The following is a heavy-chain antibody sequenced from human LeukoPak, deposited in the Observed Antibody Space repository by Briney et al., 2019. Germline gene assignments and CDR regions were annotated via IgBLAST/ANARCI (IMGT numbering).Heavy chain of an antibody. D-gene: IGHD2-15*01. CDR1: GFTFSSYA. Sequence: GGSLRLSCAASGFTFSSYAMSWVRQAPGKGLEWVSAISGSGGSTYYADSVKGRFTISRDNSKNTLYLQMNSLRAEDTAVYYCAKDKLGYCSGGSCPLPSFDYWGQGTLVTVSS. CDR3: AKDKLGYCSGGSCPLPSFDY. CDR2: ISGSGGST. J-gene: IGHJ4*02. V-gene: IGHV3-23*01.